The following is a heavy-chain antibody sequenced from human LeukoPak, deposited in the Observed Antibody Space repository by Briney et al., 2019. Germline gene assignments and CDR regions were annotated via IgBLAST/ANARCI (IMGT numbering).Heavy chain of an antibody. CDR1: GGSFSGYY. V-gene: IGHV4-34*01. CDR3: ARRDHVWGSYRPFDY. Sequence: PSETLSLTCAVYGGSFSGYYWSWIRQPPGKGLEWIGEINHSGSTNYNPSLKSRVTISVDTSKNQFSLKLSSVTAADTAVYYCARRDHVWGSYRPFDYWGQGTLVTVSS. J-gene: IGHJ4*02. CDR2: INHSGST. D-gene: IGHD3-16*02.